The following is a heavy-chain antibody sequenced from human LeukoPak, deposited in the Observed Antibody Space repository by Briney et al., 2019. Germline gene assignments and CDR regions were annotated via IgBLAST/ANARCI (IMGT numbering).Heavy chain of an antibody. CDR2: INHSGST. D-gene: IGHD3-10*01. CDR3: ASGLVRGVIPPVRRWLDP. J-gene: IGHJ5*02. Sequence: SETLSLTCAVYGGSFSGYYWSWIRQPPGKGLEWIGEINHSGSTNYNPSLKSRVTISVDTSKNQFSLKLSSVTAADTAVYYCASGLVRGVIPPVRRWLDPWGQGTLVTVSS. V-gene: IGHV4-34*01. CDR1: GGSFSGYY.